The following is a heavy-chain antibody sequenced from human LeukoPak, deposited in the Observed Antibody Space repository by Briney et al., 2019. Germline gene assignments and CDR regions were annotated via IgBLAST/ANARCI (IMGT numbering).Heavy chain of an antibody. CDR3: ARRKGSTLSHDY. CDR2: IYTSGST. J-gene: IGHJ4*02. Sequence: SETLSLTCSVSGVSISSYSWSWIRQPAGKGLEWIGRIYTSGSTNYNPSPKSRVTMSVDTSKNQFSLKLSSVTAADTAVYYCARRKGSTLSHDYWGQGTLVTVSS. V-gene: IGHV4-4*07. CDR1: GVSISSYS.